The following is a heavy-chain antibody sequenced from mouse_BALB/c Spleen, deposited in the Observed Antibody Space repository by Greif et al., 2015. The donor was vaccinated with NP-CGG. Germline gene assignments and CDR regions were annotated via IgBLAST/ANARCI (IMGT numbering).Heavy chain of an antibody. Sequence: VQLQQSGPELVKPGASVKISCKASGYSFTGYFMNWVKQSHGNSLAWIGRINPSHGDTFYNQKFTGKATLSVDKSSSTALLQILSLTSEDAGGDYWVRGEFYAMDYCGQGTSVSVSA. CDR3: VRGEFYAMDY. CDR2: INPSHGDT. V-gene: IGHV1-37*01. J-gene: IGHJ4*01. CDR1: GYSFTGYF.